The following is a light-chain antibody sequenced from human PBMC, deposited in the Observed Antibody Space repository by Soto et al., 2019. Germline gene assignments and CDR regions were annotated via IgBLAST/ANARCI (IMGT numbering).Light chain of an antibody. Sequence: EIVLTQSPATLSLSPGERATLSCRASQSVSSYLAWYQQKPGQAPRLLIYDASNRATGIPARFSGSGSGTDFTLTISSLEPEAFAVYSCQQRSNWPPCVTFGPGTKVDIK. CDR2: DAS. CDR3: QQRSNWPPCVT. CDR1: QSVSSY. V-gene: IGKV3-11*01. J-gene: IGKJ3*01.